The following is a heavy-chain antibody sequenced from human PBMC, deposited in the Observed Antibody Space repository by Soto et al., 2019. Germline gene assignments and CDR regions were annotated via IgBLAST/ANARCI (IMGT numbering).Heavy chain of an antibody. CDR3: AHRPLYSSSVPWFDP. D-gene: IGHD6-6*01. CDR1: VFSLSTSGVG. V-gene: IGHV2-5*02. Sequence: GSGPTLVNPTQTLTLTCTFSVFSLSTSGVGVGWIRQPPGKALEWLALIYWDDDKRYNPSLKNRLTITKDASKNQVVLTMTDMDPVDTATCYCAHRPLYSSSVPWFDPWGQGTLVTVSS. J-gene: IGHJ5*02. CDR2: IYWDDDK.